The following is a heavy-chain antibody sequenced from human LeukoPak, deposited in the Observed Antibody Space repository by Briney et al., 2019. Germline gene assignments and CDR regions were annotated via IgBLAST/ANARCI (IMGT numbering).Heavy chain of an antibody. J-gene: IGHJ4*02. V-gene: IGHV4-39*01. Sequence: SETLSLTCTVSGGSISSSSYYWGWIRQPPGKGLEWIGSIYYSGSTYYNPSLKSRVTISVDTSKNQFSLKLSSVTAADTAVYHCASTNYYDSSGFRDPFDYWGQGTLVTVSS. D-gene: IGHD3-22*01. CDR2: IYYSGST. CDR1: GGSISSSSYY. CDR3: ASTNYYDSSGFRDPFDY.